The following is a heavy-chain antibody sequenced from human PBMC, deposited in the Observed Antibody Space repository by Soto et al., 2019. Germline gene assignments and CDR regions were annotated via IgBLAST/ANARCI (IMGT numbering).Heavy chain of an antibody. CDR3: ARDGDYEYYGMDV. CDR2: IWYDGSNK. CDR1: GFTFSSYG. J-gene: IGHJ6*02. Sequence: QVQLVASGGGVVQPGRSLRLSCAASGFTFSSYGMHWVRQAPGKGLEWVAVIWYDGSNKYYADSVKGRFTISRDNSKNTLYLQMNSLRAEDTAVYYCARDGDYEYYGMDVWGQGTTVTVSS. V-gene: IGHV3-33*01. D-gene: IGHD4-17*01.